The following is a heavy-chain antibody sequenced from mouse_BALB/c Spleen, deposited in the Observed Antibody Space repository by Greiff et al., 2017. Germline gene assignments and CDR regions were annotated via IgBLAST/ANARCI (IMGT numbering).Heavy chain of an antibody. CDR3: ARERGMITGYFDV. V-gene: IGHV3-6*02. CDR1: GYSITSGYY. D-gene: IGHD2-4*01. Sequence: EVQLVESGPGLVKPSQSLSLTCSVTGYSITSGYYWNWIRQFPGNKLEWMGYISYDGSNNYNPSLKNRISITRDTSKNQFFLKLNSVTTEDTATYYCARERGMITGYFDVWGAGTTVTVSS. J-gene: IGHJ1*01. CDR2: ISYDGSN.